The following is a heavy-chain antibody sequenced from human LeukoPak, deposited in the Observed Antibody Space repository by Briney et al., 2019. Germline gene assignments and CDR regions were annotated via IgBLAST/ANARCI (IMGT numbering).Heavy chain of an antibody. CDR1: GYTFTDYY. CDR2: MNPNSGGT. Sequence: ASVKVSCKASGYTFTDYYIHWVRQAPGQGLEWMAWMNPNSGGTSYAQKFQGRVTVTRDTSISTAYMGLSRLKFDDTAVYYCARNKEGKSLDYWGQGTLVTVSS. CDR3: ARNKEGKSLDY. V-gene: IGHV1-2*02. J-gene: IGHJ4*02.